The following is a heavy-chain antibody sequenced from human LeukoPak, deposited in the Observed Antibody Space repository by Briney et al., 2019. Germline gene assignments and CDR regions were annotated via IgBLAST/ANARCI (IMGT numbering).Heavy chain of an antibody. CDR3: ARASPTTNKGAYGWFDP. V-gene: IGHV4-4*07. D-gene: IGHD1-14*01. CDR1: GGSISSYY. CDR2: IYTSGST. Sequence: SETLSLTCTVSGGSISSYYWSWIRQPAGKGLEWIGRIYTSGSTNYNPSLKSRVTMSVDTSNNQFSLKLSSVTAADTAVYYCARASPTTNKGAYGWFDPWGQGTLVTVSS. J-gene: IGHJ5*02.